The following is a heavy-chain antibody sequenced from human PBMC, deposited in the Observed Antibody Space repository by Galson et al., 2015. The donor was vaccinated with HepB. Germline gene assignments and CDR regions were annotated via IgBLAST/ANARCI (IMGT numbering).Heavy chain of an antibody. V-gene: IGHV3-74*01. CDR3: ARDGDDILTGYYGSDAFDI. Sequence: SLRLSCAASGFTFSSHWMHWVRQAPGKGLVWVSRINTDGSSTSYVDSVKGRFTISRDNAKNTLYLQMNSLRAEDTAVYYCARDGDDILTGYYGSDAFDIWGQGTMVTVSS. CDR2: INTDGSST. D-gene: IGHD3-9*01. CDR1: GFTFSSHW. J-gene: IGHJ3*02.